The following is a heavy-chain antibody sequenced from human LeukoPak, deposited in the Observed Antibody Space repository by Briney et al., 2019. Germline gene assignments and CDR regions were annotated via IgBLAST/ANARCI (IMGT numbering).Heavy chain of an antibody. J-gene: IGHJ4*02. V-gene: IGHV3-7*01. CDR1: GYSISSGYY. CDR3: ARDKVSGPTLLDY. Sequence: ETLSLTCTVSGYSISSGYYWGWVRQLPGKGLEWVANIKPDGSELYYVDSVKGRFTISRDNAKKSLDLQMNSLRVEDTAIYYCARDKVSGPTLLDYWGQGILVTVSS. CDR2: IKPDGSEL. D-gene: IGHD5/OR15-5a*01.